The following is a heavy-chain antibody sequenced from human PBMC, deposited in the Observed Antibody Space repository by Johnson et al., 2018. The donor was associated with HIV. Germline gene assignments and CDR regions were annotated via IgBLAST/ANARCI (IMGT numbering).Heavy chain of an antibody. CDR2: IGTAGDT. Sequence: EVQLVESGGGLVQPGGSLRLSCAASGFTFSSYDMHWVRQATGQGLEWVAAIGTAGDTYYPGSVKGRFTISRENAKNSLYLQMNSLRAGDTAVYYCAGGSGSYGDAFDIWGQGTMVTVSS. D-gene: IGHD1-26*01. CDR1: GFTFSSYD. J-gene: IGHJ3*02. V-gene: IGHV3-13*01. CDR3: AGGSGSYGDAFDI.